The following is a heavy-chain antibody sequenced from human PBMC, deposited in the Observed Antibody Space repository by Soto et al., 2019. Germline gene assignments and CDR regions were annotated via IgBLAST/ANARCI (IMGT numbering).Heavy chain of an antibody. CDR2: MNASNGNT. CDR3: ARGQVVAATHRLDSWFDP. J-gene: IGHJ5*02. Sequence: ASVKVSCKASGYTFTSYAMHWVRQAPGQRLEWMGWMNASNGNTSYSQKFQGRVTMTRNTSISTAYMELSSLRSEDTAVYYCARGQVVAATHRLDSWFDPWGQGTLVTVSS. CDR1: GYTFTSYA. V-gene: IGHV1-3*01. D-gene: IGHD2-15*01.